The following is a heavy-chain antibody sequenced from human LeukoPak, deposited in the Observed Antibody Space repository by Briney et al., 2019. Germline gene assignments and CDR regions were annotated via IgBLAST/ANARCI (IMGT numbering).Heavy chain of an antibody. D-gene: IGHD5-18*01. CDR3: GKTTVGYSSGQKPAWPVDY. J-gene: IGHJ4*02. Sequence: GGSLRLSCAASGFTFSSYSMNWVRQAPGKGLEWVSSISSSSSYIYYADSVKGRFTISRDNAKNSLYLQMNGLRAEDTAVYYCGKTTVGYSSGQKPAWPVDYWGQGTLVTVSS. CDR1: GFTFSSYS. CDR2: ISSSSSYI. V-gene: IGHV3-21*04.